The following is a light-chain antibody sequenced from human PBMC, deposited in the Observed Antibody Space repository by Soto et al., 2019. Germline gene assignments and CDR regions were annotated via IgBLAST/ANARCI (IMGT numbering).Light chain of an antibody. J-gene: IGKJ1*01. CDR3: QQYNKWLWT. CDR1: QSVSSN. Sequence: EIVMTQSPATLSVSPGERVTLSCWASQSVSSNLAWYQQKPGQAPRLLIYAASARATGIPARFSGSGSGTEFTLTISSLLSEDFAVYFCQQYNKWLWTFGQGTKVDIK. CDR2: AAS. V-gene: IGKV3-15*01.